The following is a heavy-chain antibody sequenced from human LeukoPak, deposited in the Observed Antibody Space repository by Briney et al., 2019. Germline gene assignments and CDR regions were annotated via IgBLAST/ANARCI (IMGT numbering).Heavy chain of an antibody. D-gene: IGHD2-2*02. CDR2: ISAYNGNT. V-gene: IGHV1-18*01. CDR1: GYTFTSYG. CDR3: ARDRAGTVVPAAIRPLDYYYGMDV. J-gene: IGHJ6*02. Sequence: GASVKVSCKASGYTFTSYGISWVRQAPGQGLEWMGWISAYNGNTNYAQKLQGRVTMTTDTSTSTAYMELRSLRSDDTAVYYCARDRAGTVVPAAIRPLDYYYGMDVWGQGTTVTVSS.